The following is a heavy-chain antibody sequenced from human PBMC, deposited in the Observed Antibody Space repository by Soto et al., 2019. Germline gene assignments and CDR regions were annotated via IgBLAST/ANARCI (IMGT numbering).Heavy chain of an antibody. CDR1: GYRFTTYW. V-gene: IGHV5-10-1*01. CDR3: ARRYTYGGHYGMDV. J-gene: IGHJ6*02. D-gene: IGHD5-18*01. Sequence: XDSLKVYWKCSGYRFTTYWINLVLQMPGKGLEWMGTIDPSDSYTNYSPSFQGHVTISADKSISTAYLQWSSLKASDTAMYYCARRYTYGGHYGMDVCGQRTTVTVSS. CDR2: IDPSDSYT.